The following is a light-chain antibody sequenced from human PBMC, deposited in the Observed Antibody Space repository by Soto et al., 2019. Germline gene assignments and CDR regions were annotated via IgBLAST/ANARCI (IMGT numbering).Light chain of an antibody. CDR2: AAP. CDR1: QSISSY. CDR3: QQSYSTTIT. V-gene: IGKV1-39*01. Sequence: DIQMTQSPSSLSASVGDRVTITCRASQSISSYLNWYHQKPGKAPKLLIYAAPSLQSGVPSRFSGSGSGTDFTLTISSLQPEDFATYYCQQSYSTTITFGQGTRLEI. J-gene: IGKJ5*01.